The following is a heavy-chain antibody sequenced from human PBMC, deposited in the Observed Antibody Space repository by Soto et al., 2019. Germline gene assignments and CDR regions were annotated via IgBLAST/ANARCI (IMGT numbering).Heavy chain of an antibody. V-gene: IGHV1-18*01. J-gene: IGHJ4*02. CDR2: ISAGNGNT. Sequence: ASVKVSCKASGYTFTSYGISWVRQAPGQGLEWMGWISAGNGNTKYSQKFQGRVTITRDTSASTAYMELSSLRSEDTAVYYCAREGMVRGVVGLDYFDYWGQGTLVTVSS. CDR3: AREGMVRGVVGLDYFDY. CDR1: GYTFTSYG. D-gene: IGHD3-10*01.